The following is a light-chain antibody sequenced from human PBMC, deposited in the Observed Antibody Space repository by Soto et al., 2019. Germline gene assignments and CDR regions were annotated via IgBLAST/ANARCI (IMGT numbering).Light chain of an antibody. CDR1: SSDVGAYNY. CDR3: RSYASTSTAV. V-gene: IGLV2-14*01. Sequence: QSALTQPASVSGSPGQSITISCTGTSSDVGAYNYVSWYQQHPGKAPKLMIYEVNYRPSGISNRFSGSKSGITASLTISGLQAEDEADYYCRSYASTSTAVFGPGTKLTVL. J-gene: IGLJ1*01. CDR2: EVN.